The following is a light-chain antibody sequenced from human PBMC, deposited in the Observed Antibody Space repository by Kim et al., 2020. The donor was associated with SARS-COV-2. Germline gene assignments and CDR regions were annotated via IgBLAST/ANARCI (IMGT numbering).Light chain of an antibody. CDR1: STNIGAGYD. J-gene: IGLJ3*02. V-gene: IGLV1-40*01. CDR3: QSYDSSLSAWV. CDR2: GNS. Sequence: RVAIACTGSSTNIGAGYDGHWYQQLPGTAPKRLSYGNSKRPSGVPDRFSGSKSGTSASLAIAGLQAEDEADYYCQSYDSSLSAWVFGGGTQLTVL.